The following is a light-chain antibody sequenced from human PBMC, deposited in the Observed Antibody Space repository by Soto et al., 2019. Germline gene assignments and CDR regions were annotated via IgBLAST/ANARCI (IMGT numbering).Light chain of an antibody. CDR1: SSNIGAGYD. Sequence: QSVLTQPPSVSGAPGQRVTISCTGSSSNIGAGYDVHWYQQLPGTAPKLLIYGNSNRPSGVPDRFSGSKSGTSASLAITGLQAEDEADYYCQSYDSSLSGYVFGTGXEVTVL. J-gene: IGLJ1*01. V-gene: IGLV1-40*01. CDR3: QSYDSSLSGYV. CDR2: GNS.